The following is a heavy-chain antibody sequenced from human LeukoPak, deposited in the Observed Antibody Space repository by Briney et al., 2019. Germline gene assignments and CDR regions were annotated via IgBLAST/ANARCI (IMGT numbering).Heavy chain of an antibody. D-gene: IGHD3-22*01. CDR1: GYSISSGYY. V-gene: IGHV4-38-2*02. CDR2: IYHSGST. Sequence: SETLSLTCTVSGYSISSGYYWGWIRQPPGKGLEWIGSIYHSGSTYSNPSLKSRVTISVDTSRNQFSLKLSSVTAADTAVYYCARDYYGDYRDYWGQGTLVTVSS. CDR3: ARDYYGDYRDY. J-gene: IGHJ4*02.